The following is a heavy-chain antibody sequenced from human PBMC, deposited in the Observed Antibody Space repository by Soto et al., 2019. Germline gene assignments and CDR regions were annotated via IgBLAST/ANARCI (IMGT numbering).Heavy chain of an antibody. CDR2: INHSGTT. J-gene: IGHJ4*02. Sequence: PSETLSLTCAVYGGSFSGYYWSWIRQPPGKGLEWIGEINHSGTTNYNPSLKSRVTISVDTSKSQFSLKLSSVTAADTAVYYCARDKEITSFGVVAIFDYWGQGTLVTVSS. CDR3: ARDKEITSFGVVAIFDY. D-gene: IGHD3-3*01. CDR1: GGSFSGYY. V-gene: IGHV4-34*01.